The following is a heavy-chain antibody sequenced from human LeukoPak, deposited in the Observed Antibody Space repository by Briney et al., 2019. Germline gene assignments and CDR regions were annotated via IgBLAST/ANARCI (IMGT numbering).Heavy chain of an antibody. J-gene: IGHJ3*02. CDR2: VDPSGST. V-gene: IGHV4-38-2*01. D-gene: IGHD2-2*01. CDR3: ARRPDIVVVPAAAEGAFDI. CDR1: GYSISSDYY. Sequence: PSETLSLTCAVSGYSISSDYYWGWIRQPPGKGLEWIGNVDPSGSTYYNPSLKSRATISLDTSKKQFSLKPTSVTAADTAVYYCARRPDIVVVPAAAEGAFDIWGQGTMVTVSS.